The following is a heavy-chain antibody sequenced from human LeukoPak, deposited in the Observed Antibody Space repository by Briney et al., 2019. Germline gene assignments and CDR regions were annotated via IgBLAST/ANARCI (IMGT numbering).Heavy chain of an antibody. V-gene: IGHV4-31*03. CDR3: AREVAYCGGDCYNWFDP. CDR2: IYYSGST. Sequence: SQTLSLTCTVSGGSISSGGYYRSWIHQHPGKGLEWIGYIYYSGSTYYNPSLKSRVTISVDTSKNQFSLKLSSVTAADTAVYYCAREVAYCGGDCYNWFDPWGQGTLVTVSS. D-gene: IGHD2-21*02. CDR1: GGSISSGGYY. J-gene: IGHJ5*02.